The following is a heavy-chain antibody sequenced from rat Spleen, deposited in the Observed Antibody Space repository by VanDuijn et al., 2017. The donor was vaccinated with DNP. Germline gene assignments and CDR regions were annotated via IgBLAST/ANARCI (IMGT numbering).Heavy chain of an antibody. D-gene: IGHD1-10*01. V-gene: IGHV5-31*01. CDR2: ISSSGGST. CDR1: GFTFNNYW. J-gene: IGHJ4*01. CDR3: ARVNNNLYYGLDA. Sequence: EVQLVESGGDLVQPGRSLKLSCVASGFTFNNYWMTWIRQVPGEGLEWVASISSSGGSTYYPDSVKGRFTISRDNAKNTLYLQMNSLRSEDMATYYCARVNNNLYYGLDAWGQGTSVTVSS.